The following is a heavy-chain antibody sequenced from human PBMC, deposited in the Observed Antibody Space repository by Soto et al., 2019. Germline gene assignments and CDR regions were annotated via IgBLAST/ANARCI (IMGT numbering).Heavy chain of an antibody. J-gene: IGHJ3*02. D-gene: IGHD1-1*01. CDR2: IKQDGSEK. CDR1: GFTFSSYW. Sequence: GGSLRLSCAASGFTFSSYWMSWVRQAPGKGLEWVANIKQDGSEKYYVDSVKGRFTISRDNAKNSLYLQMNSLRAEDTAVYYCAREGWNDEGDAFDIWGQGTMVTVSS. V-gene: IGHV3-7*01. CDR3: AREGWNDEGDAFDI.